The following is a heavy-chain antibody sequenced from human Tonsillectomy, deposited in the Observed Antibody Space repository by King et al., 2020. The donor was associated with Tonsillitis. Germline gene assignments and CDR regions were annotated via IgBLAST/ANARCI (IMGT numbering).Heavy chain of an antibody. CDR1: GFTFTTFSTYT. CDR2: ITSTSTYI. D-gene: IGHD3-22*01. J-gene: IGHJ3*02. V-gene: IGHV3-21*06. CDR3: ATEDRAAFDI. Sequence: VQLVESGGGLVKPGGSLRLSCAASGFTFTTFSTYTMNWVRQAPGKGLEWVSSITSTSTYIYYSDSVKGRFTISRDNAKNSLHLQMNSLSAEDTAVYYCATEDRAAFDIWGQGTMVTVSS.